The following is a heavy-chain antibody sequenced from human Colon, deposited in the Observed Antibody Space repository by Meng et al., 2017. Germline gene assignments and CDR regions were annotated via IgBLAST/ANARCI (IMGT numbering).Heavy chain of an antibody. CDR3: ARDQALANSYLDS. CDR1: GFTCSNAW. Sequence: VQVGEAGGGVVQPGRSLRLSWPGVGFTCSNAWMSWVRQASGKGLEWVANIWYDGSEKYHADSVKGRFTISRDNSNNTLFLQMNSLRAEDTAVYFCARDQALANSYLDSWGQGTLVTVSS. V-gene: IGHV3-33*04. D-gene: IGHD3-16*02. J-gene: IGHJ4*02. CDR2: IWYDGSEK.